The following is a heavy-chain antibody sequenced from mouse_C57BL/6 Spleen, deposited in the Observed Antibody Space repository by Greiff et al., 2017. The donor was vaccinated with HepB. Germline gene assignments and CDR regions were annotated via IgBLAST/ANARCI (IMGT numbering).Heavy chain of an antibody. CDR2: ISDGGSYT. CDR3: ARDDYDHWYFDV. V-gene: IGHV5-4*01. Sequence: EVKLVESGGGLVKPGGSLKLSCAASGFTFSSYAMSWVRQTPEKRLEWVATISDGGSYTYYPDNVKGRFTISRDNAKNNLYLQMSHLKSEDTAMYYCARDDYDHWYFDVWGTGTTVTVSS. D-gene: IGHD2-4*01. J-gene: IGHJ1*03. CDR1: GFTFSSYA.